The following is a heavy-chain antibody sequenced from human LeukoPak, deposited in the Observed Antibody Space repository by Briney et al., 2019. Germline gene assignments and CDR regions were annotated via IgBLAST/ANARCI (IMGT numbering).Heavy chain of an antibody. CDR1: GFTFSSYS. J-gene: IGHJ4*02. CDR2: ITSSSSTI. V-gene: IGHV3-48*01. CDR3: ARILTTGTTISY. D-gene: IGHD1-1*01. Sequence: GGSLRLSCAASGFTFSSYSMNWVRQAPGKGLEWVSYITSSSSTIYYADSVKGRFTISRGNAKNSLYLQMNSLRAEDKAVYYCARILTTGTTISYWGQGTLVTVSS.